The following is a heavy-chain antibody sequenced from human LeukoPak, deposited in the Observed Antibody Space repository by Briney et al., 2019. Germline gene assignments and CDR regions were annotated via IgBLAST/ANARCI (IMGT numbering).Heavy chain of an antibody. V-gene: IGHV3-23*01. CDR1: GFTFSSYA. CDR2: ISGSGGST. D-gene: IGHD2-2*01. CDR3: AKDRSTIVVVPAVTGFDY. Sequence: GGSLRLSCAASGFTFSSYAMSWVRQAPGKGLEWVSAISGSGGSTYYADSVKGRFTISRDNSKNTLYLQMNSLRAEDTAVYYCAKDRSTIVVVPAVTGFDYWGQGTLVTVSS. J-gene: IGHJ4*02.